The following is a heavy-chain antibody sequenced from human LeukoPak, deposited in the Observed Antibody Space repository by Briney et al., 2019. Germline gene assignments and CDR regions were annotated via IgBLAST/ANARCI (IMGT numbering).Heavy chain of an antibody. CDR2: FYSGGTT. Sequence: GGSLRLSCAASGFNVRSKYMSWVRQAPGKGLECVSVFYSGGTTAYADSVKGRFTISRDNAKNSLYLQMNSLRAEDTAVYYCARESASSSWSWGYYYGMDVWGQGTTVTVSS. D-gene: IGHD6-13*01. V-gene: IGHV3-53*01. J-gene: IGHJ6*02. CDR3: ARESASSSWSWGYYYGMDV. CDR1: GFNVRSKY.